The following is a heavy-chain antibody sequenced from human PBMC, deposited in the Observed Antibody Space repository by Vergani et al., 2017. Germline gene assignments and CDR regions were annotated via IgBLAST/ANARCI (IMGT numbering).Heavy chain of an antibody. Sequence: EVQLVQSGAEVKKPGESLKISCKGSGYSLTSYWIGWVRQMPGKGLEWMGIIYPGDSDTRYSPSFQGQVTISADKSISTAYLQWSSLKASDTAMYYCARQRRHYYDSSGYVVGWFDPWGQGTLVTVSS. CDR3: ARQRRHYYDSSGYVVGWFDP. V-gene: IGHV5-51*01. CDR1: GYSLTSYW. D-gene: IGHD3-22*01. J-gene: IGHJ5*02. CDR2: IYPGDSDT.